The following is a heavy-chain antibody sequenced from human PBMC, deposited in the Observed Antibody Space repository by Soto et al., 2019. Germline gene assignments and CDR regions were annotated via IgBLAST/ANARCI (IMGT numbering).Heavy chain of an antibody. V-gene: IGHV4-59*12. CDR3: ARGVTLVRGVIHTPYFDY. CDR2: ISYSGST. D-gene: IGHD3-10*01. J-gene: IGHJ4*02. CDR1: GGSISSYY. Sequence: SGTLSLTCTVSGGSISSYYWNWIRQPPGKGLEWIGYISYSGSTDYNPSLKSRVTISVDTSKNQFSLKLSFVTAADTAVYYCARGVTLVRGVIHTPYFDYWGQGALVTVSS.